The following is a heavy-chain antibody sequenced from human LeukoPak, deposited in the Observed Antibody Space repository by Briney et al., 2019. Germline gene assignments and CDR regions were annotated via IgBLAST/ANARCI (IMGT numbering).Heavy chain of an antibody. CDR2: INHSGST. J-gene: IGHJ5*02. V-gene: IGHV4-34*01. D-gene: IGHD2-2*03. CDR3: ARGLDIVVVPAASWFDP. Sequence: LETLSLTCAVSGGSFSGYYWSWIRQPPGQGLEWIGEINHSGSTNYNPSLKSRVTISVDTSKNQFSLKLSSVTAADTAVYYCARGLDIVVVPAASWFDPWGQGTLVTVSS. CDR1: GGSFSGYY.